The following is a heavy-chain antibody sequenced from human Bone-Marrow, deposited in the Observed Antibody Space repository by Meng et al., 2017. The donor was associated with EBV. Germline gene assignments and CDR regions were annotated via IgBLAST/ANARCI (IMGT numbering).Heavy chain of an antibody. V-gene: IGHV1-69*01. CDR3: ASESGRGFTPDY. Sequence: QGQVVQSGAEVTQPGSSVKVSCWTSGGTFNSDAVSWARQATGKGLEWMGGLIPMSGAPHYAQKFQGRVTITADESTSTHYMDLSNLRSDDTAMYYCASESGRGFTPDYWGQGTLVTVSS. CDR2: LIPMSGAP. D-gene: IGHD3-10*01. CDR1: GGTFNSDA. J-gene: IGHJ4*02.